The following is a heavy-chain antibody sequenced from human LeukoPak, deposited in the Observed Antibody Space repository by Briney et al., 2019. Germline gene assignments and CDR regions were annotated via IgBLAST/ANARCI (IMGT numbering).Heavy chain of an antibody. V-gene: IGHV4-59*08. Sequence: PSETLSLTCTVSGGSISSYYWSWIRQPPGKGLEWIGYIYYSGSTNYNPSLKSRVTISVDTSKNQFSLKLSSVTAADTAVYYCARSEYYDYSWGQGTLVTVSS. D-gene: IGHD3-16*01. J-gene: IGHJ4*02. CDR1: GGSISSYY. CDR2: IYYSGST. CDR3: ARSEYYDYS.